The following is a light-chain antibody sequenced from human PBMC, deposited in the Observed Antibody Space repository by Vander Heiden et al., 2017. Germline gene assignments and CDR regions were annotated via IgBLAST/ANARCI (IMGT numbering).Light chain of an antibody. V-gene: IGKV1-39*01. J-gene: IGKJ1*01. CDR3: YQSYTNT. Sequence: DSQMTQSPSSLSASVGYRVTIASRASHSISSYLNWHQQRPGKAPKLLVYAGCSLQSGVRSRFSGCGSETDFTLTSIGLQDEDFETYYQYQSYTNTFGPGTKVEIK. CDR1: HSISSY. CDR2: AGC.